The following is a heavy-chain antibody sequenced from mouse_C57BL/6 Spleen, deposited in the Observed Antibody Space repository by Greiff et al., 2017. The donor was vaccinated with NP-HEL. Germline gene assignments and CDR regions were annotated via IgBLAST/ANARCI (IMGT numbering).Heavy chain of an antibody. J-gene: IGHJ2*01. CDR1: GFTFTDYY. CDR2: IRNKANGYTT. CDR3: ARYCTTVGDY. Sequence: EVKLMESGGGLVQPGGSLSLSCAASGFTFTDYYMSWVRQPPGKALEWLGFIRNKANGYTTEYSASVKGRFTISRDNSQSILYLQMNALRAEDNATYYCARYCTTVGDYWGQGTTLTVSS. D-gene: IGHD1-1*01. V-gene: IGHV7-3*01.